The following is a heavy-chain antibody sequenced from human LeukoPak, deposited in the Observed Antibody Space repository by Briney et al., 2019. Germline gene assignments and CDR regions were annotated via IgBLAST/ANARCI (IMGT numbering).Heavy chain of an antibody. J-gene: IGHJ5*02. Sequence: GGSLRLSCVVSGFTFSTYWMHWVRQAPGKGLVWVSRVSADGSTTIYADSVKGRFTISRDNGINTAYLQMNSLGAEDTAVYYCARGFDGYPFGWWFDPWGQGTLVTVSS. CDR1: GFTFSTYW. D-gene: IGHD5-24*01. CDR3: ARGFDGYPFGWWFDP. CDR2: VSADGSTT. V-gene: IGHV3-74*01.